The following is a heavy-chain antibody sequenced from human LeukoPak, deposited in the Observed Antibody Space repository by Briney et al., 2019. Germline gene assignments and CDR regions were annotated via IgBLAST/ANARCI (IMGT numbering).Heavy chain of an antibody. Sequence: GGSLRLSCAASGFTFSSYEMNWVRQAPGKGLEWVSYISSSGSTIYYADSVKGRFTNSRDNAKNSLYLQMNSLRAEDTAVYYCASSAAAEAMVYWGQGTLVTVSS. CDR3: ASSAAAEAMVY. D-gene: IGHD6-13*01. J-gene: IGHJ4*02. CDR1: GFTFSSYE. V-gene: IGHV3-48*03. CDR2: ISSSGSTI.